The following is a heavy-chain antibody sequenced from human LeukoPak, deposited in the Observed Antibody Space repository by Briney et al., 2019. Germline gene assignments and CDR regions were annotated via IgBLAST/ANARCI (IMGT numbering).Heavy chain of an antibody. CDR3: AKDRLGAMMYFDF. Sequence: GGSLRLSCAASGFNFSDYGMIWVRQAPGKGLEWVSGISGSDYTDHADSVKGRFTISRDNSKNTLYLQVNSLRVEDTAVYYCAKDRLGAMMYFDFWGQGTLVTVSS. V-gene: IGHV3-23*01. D-gene: IGHD1-26*01. J-gene: IGHJ4*02. CDR1: GFNFSDYG. CDR2: ISGSDYT.